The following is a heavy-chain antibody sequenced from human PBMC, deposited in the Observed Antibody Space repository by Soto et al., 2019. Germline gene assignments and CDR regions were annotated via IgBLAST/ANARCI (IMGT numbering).Heavy chain of an antibody. Sequence: QVQLQESGPGLVKPSQTLSLTCTVSGGSLSSGGYYWSWIRQHPGKGLEWVGYSYYSGSTYYNPSLKSRVTISVDTSKNQFSLKLSSVTAAVTAVYYCARAAHYSSPFRWFDPWGQGTLVTVSS. CDR2: SYYSGST. CDR3: ARAAHYSSPFRWFDP. J-gene: IGHJ5*02. V-gene: IGHV4-31*03. D-gene: IGHD6-13*01. CDR1: GGSLSSGGYY.